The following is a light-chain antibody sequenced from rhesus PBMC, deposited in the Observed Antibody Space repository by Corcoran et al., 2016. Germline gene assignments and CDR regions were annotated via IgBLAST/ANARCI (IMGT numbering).Light chain of an antibody. Sequence: DIQMTQSPSSLSASVGDTVTITCRASQGISSWLAWYQQKPGKAPKLLIYKASRLQSGVPSRFSGSGSGTDFTLTISSLQSEDFATYYCQHYSSRPWTFGQGTKVEIK. CDR3: QHYSSRPWT. CDR2: KAS. J-gene: IGKJ1*01. V-gene: IGKV1-22*01. CDR1: QGISSW.